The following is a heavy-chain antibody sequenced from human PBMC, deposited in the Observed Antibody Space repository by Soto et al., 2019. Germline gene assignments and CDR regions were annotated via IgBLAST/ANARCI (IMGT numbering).Heavy chain of an antibody. J-gene: IGHJ6*02. CDR3: VRDGGDCGYRLTYYYDMGLDV. CDR1: GYDFSSYA. D-gene: IGHD2-21*02. CDR2: INIGSGRT. Sequence: VASVKVSCKTSGYDFSSYAMHWVRQAPGQRLEWMGWINIGSGRTEYSQNLQDRITITRDTSASTVYMDLSSLKSEDTSVYFCVRDGGDCGYRLTYYYDMGLDVWG. V-gene: IGHV1-3*04.